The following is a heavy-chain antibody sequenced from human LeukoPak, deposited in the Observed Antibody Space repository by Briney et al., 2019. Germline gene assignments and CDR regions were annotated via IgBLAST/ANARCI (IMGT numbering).Heavy chain of an antibody. Sequence: PGGSLRLSCAASGFTFSSHWMTWVRQAPGKGLEWVAVIWYDGSNKYYADSVKGRFTISRDNSKNTLYLQMNSLRAEDTAVYYCARGYSYGYDYWGQGTLVTVSS. CDR2: IWYDGSNK. CDR3: ARGYSYGYDY. D-gene: IGHD5-18*01. CDR1: GFTFSSHW. V-gene: IGHV3-33*08. J-gene: IGHJ4*02.